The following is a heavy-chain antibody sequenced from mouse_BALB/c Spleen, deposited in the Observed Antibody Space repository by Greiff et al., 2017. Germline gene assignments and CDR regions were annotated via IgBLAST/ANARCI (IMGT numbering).Heavy chain of an antibody. CDR2: IDPANGNT. CDR1: GFNIKDSY. D-gene: IGHD2-1*01. V-gene: IGHV14-3*02. Sequence: EVKLMESGAELVKPGASVKLSCTASGFNIKDSYMHWVKQRPEQGLEWIGRIDPANGNTKYDPKFQGKATLTAATSSNTASLQLSSLTSENTAVDYCARNGNYKDYTMDYWGQGTSVTVSS. J-gene: IGHJ4*01. CDR3: ARNGNYKDYTMDY.